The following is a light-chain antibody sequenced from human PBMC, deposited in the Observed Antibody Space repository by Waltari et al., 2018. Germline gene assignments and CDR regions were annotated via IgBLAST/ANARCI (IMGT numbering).Light chain of an antibody. Sequence: QSALTQPASVSGSPGQSITIPCPGTSSDVGNYKRAFWYQQHPGKAPKLMIYAVSKRPSGVSDRFSGSKSGDMASLTISGLQPEDEAEYFCSSYAGSSKGVFGGGTKVTVL. V-gene: IGLV2-23*02. CDR1: SSDVGNYKR. CDR3: SSYAGSSKGV. J-gene: IGLJ2*01. CDR2: AVS.